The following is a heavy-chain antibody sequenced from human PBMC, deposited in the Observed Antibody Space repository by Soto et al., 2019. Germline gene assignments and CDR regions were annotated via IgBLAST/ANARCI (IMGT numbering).Heavy chain of an antibody. CDR3: ARPPLYSNGGYFDS. Sequence: EVHLLESGGGLVQPGGSLRLSCAVSGFTFNDHAMTWVRQAPGKGLEWVSTTSNNGDRTFYADSVNGRFTVSRDRSNNTLYLQMNSLRAEDTAVYFCARPPLYSNGGYFDSWGQGTLVTVSS. J-gene: IGHJ4*02. CDR1: GFTFNDHA. D-gene: IGHD6-19*01. CDR2: TSNNGDRT. V-gene: IGHV3-23*01.